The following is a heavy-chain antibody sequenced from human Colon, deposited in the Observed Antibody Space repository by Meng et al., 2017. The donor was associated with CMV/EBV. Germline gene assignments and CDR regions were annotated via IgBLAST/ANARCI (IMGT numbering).Heavy chain of an antibody. V-gene: IGHV4-31*03. Sequence: TVSCGSLSGGDFYWNWIRQHPGKGLEWIGYIYYSGTTYYNPSLKSRAVISLDKAKNLFSLKLTSVTAADTAVYFCARDSGYDAPFDNWGQGTLVTVSS. CDR2: IYYSGTT. D-gene: IGHD3-10*01. CDR1: CGSLSGGDFY. CDR3: ARDSGYDAPFDN. J-gene: IGHJ4*02.